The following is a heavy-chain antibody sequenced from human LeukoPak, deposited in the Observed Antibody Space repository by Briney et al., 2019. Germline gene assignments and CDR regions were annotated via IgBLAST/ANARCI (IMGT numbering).Heavy chain of an antibody. V-gene: IGHV4-59*01. CDR2: IYYSGST. CDR3: AREVGRTYNAFDI. J-gene: IGHJ3*02. D-gene: IGHD1-26*01. CDR1: DDSITMYY. Sequence: SETLSLTCTVSDDSITMYYWTWIRQPPGKGLEWIGYIYYSGSTNYNPSLKSRVTISVDTSKNQFSLKLSSVTAADTAVYYCAREVGRTYNAFDIWGQGTMVTVSS.